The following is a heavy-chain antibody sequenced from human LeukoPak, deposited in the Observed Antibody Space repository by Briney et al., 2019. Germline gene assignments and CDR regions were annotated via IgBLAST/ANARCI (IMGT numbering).Heavy chain of an antibody. CDR3: ARDLLWFGELSRYYYYYMDV. Sequence: GGSLRLSCAASGFTFSDYYMSWIRQAPGKGLEWVSYISSSGSTIYYADSVKGRFTISRDNAKNSLYLQMNSLRAEETAVYYCARDLLWFGELSRYYYYYMDVWGKGTTVTVSS. CDR1: GFTFSDYY. CDR2: ISSSGSTI. D-gene: IGHD3-10*01. V-gene: IGHV3-11*04. J-gene: IGHJ6*03.